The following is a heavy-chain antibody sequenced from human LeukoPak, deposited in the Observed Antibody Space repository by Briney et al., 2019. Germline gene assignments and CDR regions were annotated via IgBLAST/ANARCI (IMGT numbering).Heavy chain of an antibody. CDR3: GRGTLYRGWSYYLDF. Sequence: SGTLSLTCRVSGDSFSISIYYWGCLRQPPGMALEWFGSGYYSGTTSYNPSLKRLATISVDMSKNHFSLILRSVTAADAAKYCCGRGTLYRGWSYYLDFWGQGSQVTVSS. CDR1: GDSFSISIYY. V-gene: IGHV4-39*07. D-gene: IGHD6-19*01. J-gene: IGHJ4*02. CDR2: GYYSGTT.